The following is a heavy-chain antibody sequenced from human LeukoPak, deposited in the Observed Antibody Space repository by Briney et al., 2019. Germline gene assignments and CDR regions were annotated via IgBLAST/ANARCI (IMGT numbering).Heavy chain of an antibody. CDR1: GFTVSSNY. J-gene: IGHJ5*02. V-gene: IGHV3-66*02. Sequence: TGGSLRLSCAASGFTVSSNYMSWVRQAPGKGLEWVSVIYSGGGTYYADSVKGRFTISRDNSKNTLYLQMNSLRAEDTAAYYCATRPGIAAAGNMDQDWFDPWGQGTLVTVSS. CDR2: IYSGGGT. CDR3: ATRPGIAAAGNMDQDWFDP. D-gene: IGHD6-13*01.